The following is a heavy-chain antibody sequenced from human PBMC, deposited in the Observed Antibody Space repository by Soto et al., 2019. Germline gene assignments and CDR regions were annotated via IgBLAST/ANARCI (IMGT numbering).Heavy chain of an antibody. J-gene: IGHJ6*02. CDR1: GGSISSYY. V-gene: IGHV4-59*01. CDR2: IYYSGST. CDR3: ARSTIFGVSSGMDV. Sequence: LSLTCTVSGGSISSYYWSWIRQPPWKGLEWIGYIYYSGSTNYNPSLKSRVTISVDTSKNQFSLKLSSVTAADTAVYYCARSTIFGVSSGMDVWGQGTTVTVYS. D-gene: IGHD3-3*01.